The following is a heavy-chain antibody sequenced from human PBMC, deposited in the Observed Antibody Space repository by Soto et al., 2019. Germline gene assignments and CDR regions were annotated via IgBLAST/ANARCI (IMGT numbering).Heavy chain of an antibody. CDR1: VGSISSSNW. D-gene: IGHD6-13*01. Sequence: SETLSLTCAVSVGSISSSNWWSWVRQPPGKGLEWIGEIYHSESTNYNPSLKSRVTISVDKSKNQFSLKLSSVTAADTAVYYCARGSSRIAYYFDYWGQGTLVTVSS. J-gene: IGHJ4*02. V-gene: IGHV4-4*02. CDR2: IYHSEST. CDR3: ARGSSRIAYYFDY.